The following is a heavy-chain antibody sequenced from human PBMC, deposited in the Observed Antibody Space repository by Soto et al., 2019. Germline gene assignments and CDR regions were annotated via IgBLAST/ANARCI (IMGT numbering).Heavy chain of an antibody. D-gene: IGHD2-15*01. Sequence: GGSLRLSXETSGFSFSVYGMHWVRQAPGKGLEWVAVIWYDASKQFYAASVEGRFTISRDNSKAILYLQMNSLRAEDTAVYYCAAWAEGATEVHWGQGTLVTVSS. CDR1: GFSFSVYG. V-gene: IGHV3-33*01. CDR2: IWYDASKQ. J-gene: IGHJ4*02. CDR3: AAWAEGATEVH.